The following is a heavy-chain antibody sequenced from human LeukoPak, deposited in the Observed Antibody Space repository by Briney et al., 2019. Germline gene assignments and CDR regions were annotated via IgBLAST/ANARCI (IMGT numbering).Heavy chain of an antibody. D-gene: IGHD2-15*01. CDR1: GFTFDDYA. CDR3: AKWACSGGSCYTQQYYFDY. CDR2: ISWNSGSI. Sequence: GGSLRLSCAASGFTFDDYAMHWVRRAPGKGLEWVSGISWNSGSIGYADSVKGRFTISRDNAKNSLYLQMNSLRAEDTALYYCAKWACSGGSCYTQQYYFDYWGQGTLVTVSS. J-gene: IGHJ4*02. V-gene: IGHV3-9*01.